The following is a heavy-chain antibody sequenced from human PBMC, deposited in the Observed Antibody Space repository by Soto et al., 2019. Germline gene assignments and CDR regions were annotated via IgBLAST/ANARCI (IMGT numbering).Heavy chain of an antibody. CDR3: ARDHYGGQSDKFLDY. CDR2: INPKSGGT. D-gene: IGHD4-17*01. Sequence: ASVKVSCKASGYTFSAYYIHWVRQAPGQGLEWMGWINPKSGGTNNAQKFQGRVTMTSDTSISTASMELSRLTSDDTAVYYCARDHYGGQSDKFLDYCGEGTLVTVYS. CDR1: GYTFSAYY. V-gene: IGHV1-2*02. J-gene: IGHJ4*02.